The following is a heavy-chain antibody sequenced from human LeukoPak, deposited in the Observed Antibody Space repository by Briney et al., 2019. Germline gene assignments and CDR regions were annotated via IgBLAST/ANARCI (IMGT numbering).Heavy chain of an antibody. CDR2: IIPIFGTA. V-gene: IGHV1-69*13. Sequence: SVKVSCKASRGTFSSYALSWVRQARGQGLEWMGGIIPIFGTANYAQKFQGRVTITADESTSTAYMELSSLRSEDTAVYYCARARFDIVVVPAALNFDYWGQGTLVTVSS. D-gene: IGHD2-2*01. J-gene: IGHJ4*02. CDR3: ARARFDIVVVPAALNFDY. CDR1: RGTFSSYA.